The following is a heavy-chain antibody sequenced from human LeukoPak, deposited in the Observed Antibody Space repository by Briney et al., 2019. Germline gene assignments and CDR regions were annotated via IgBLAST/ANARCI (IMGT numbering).Heavy chain of an antibody. CDR1: GESISGYY. CDR2: IYTSGST. J-gene: IGHJ6*03. Sequence: SETLSLTCTVSGESISGYYWSWIRQPAGKGLEWIGRIYTSGSTNYNPSLKSRVTISVDTSKNQFSLKLSSVTAADTAVYYCARGGENYDILTGYSVNYYYYMDVWGKGTTVTVSS. CDR3: ARGGENYDILTGYSVNYYYYMDV. V-gene: IGHV4-4*07. D-gene: IGHD3-9*01.